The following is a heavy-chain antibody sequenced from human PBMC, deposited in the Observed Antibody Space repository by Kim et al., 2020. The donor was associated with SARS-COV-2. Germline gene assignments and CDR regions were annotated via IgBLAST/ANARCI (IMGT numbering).Heavy chain of an antibody. D-gene: IGHD3-10*01. Sequence: SETLSLTCTVSGGSISSGDYYWSWIRQPPGKGLEWIGYIYYSGSTYYNPSLKSRVTISVDTSKNQFSLKLSSVTAADTALYYCARDYVVVGSFGELLNPRLYYYGMDVWGQGTTVTVSS. J-gene: IGHJ6*02. V-gene: IGHV4-30-4*01. CDR2: IYYSGST. CDR3: ARDYVVVGSFGELLNPRLYYYGMDV. CDR1: GGSISSGDYY.